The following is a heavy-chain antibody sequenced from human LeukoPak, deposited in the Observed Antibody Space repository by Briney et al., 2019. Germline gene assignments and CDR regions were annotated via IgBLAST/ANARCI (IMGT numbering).Heavy chain of an antibody. D-gene: IGHD2-2*01. CDR3: ARELPASGHYDY. J-gene: IGHJ4*02. V-gene: IGHV5-51*01. Sequence: GESLKISCQASGSSFTSYWIGWVRHLPGKGLEWMGIIYPDDSDTRYSPSFQGQVTISADKSIGTAYLQWSSLKASDTAMYYCARELPASGHYDYWGQGTLVTVSS. CDR2: IYPDDSDT. CDR1: GSSFTSYW.